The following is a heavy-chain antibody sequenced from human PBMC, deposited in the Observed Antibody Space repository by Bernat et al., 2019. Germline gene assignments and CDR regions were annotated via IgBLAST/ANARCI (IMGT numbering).Heavy chain of an antibody. CDR3: ARDRLVTGTTAGFDY. J-gene: IGHJ4*02. CDR1: GFTFSSYW. V-gene: IGHV3-7*01. CDR2: IKQDGSEK. D-gene: IGHD6-19*01. Sequence: EVQLVESGGGLVQPGGSLRLSCAASGFTFSSYWMSWVRQAPGKGLEWVANIKQDGSEKYYVDSVKGRFTISRDNAKNSLYLQMNSPRAEDTAVYYCARDRLVTGTTAGFDYWGQGTLVTVSS.